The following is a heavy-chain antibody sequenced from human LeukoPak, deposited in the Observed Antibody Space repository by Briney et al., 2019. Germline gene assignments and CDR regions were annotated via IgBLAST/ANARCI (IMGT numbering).Heavy chain of an antibody. V-gene: IGHV4-59*01. CDR1: GGSISSYY. Sequence: SETLSLTCTVSGGSISSYYWSSIRQPPGKGLEWIGYIYYSGSTNYNPSLKSRVTISVDTSKNQFSLKLSSVTAADTAVYYCARAEDYYGSAGLIDYWGQGTLVTVSS. CDR3: ARAEDYYGSAGLIDY. D-gene: IGHD3-10*01. CDR2: IYYSGST. J-gene: IGHJ4*02.